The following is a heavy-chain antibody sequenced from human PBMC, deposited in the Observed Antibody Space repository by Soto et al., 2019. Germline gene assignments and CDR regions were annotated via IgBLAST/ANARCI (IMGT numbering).Heavy chain of an antibody. J-gene: IGHJ3*01. CDR1: GFTFSSYS. V-gene: IGHV3-21*01. D-gene: IGHD6-19*01. Sequence: EVQLVESGGGLVKPGGSLSLSCAASGFTFSSYSMNWVLQAPGKGLEWVSSINSGSSYIYYAESVKGRFNICGDNAKKPRYLQLNSLTAEDTAVYSCAGLPQLLGGDDAFERWGQGTMVTVSS. CDR2: INSGSSYI. CDR3: AGLPQLLGGDDAFER.